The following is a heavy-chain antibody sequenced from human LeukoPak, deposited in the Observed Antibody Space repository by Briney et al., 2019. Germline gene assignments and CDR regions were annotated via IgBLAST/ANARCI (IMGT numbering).Heavy chain of an antibody. J-gene: IGHJ4*02. CDR1: GGSITRGTYY. CDR3: ARGVLV. V-gene: IGHV4-31*03. CDR2: ISYSGST. Sequence: SETPSLTCTVSGGSITRGTYYWSWIRQHPGKGLEWIGYISYSGSTYYNPSLKSRVSISVDTSKNQFSLNLSSVTAADTAVYYCARGVLVWGQGTLVTVSS.